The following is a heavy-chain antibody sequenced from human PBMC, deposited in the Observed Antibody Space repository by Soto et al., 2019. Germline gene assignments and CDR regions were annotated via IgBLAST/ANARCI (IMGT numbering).Heavy chain of an antibody. Sequence: QVQLVQSGAEVKKPGASVKLSCKASGYTFIHYVIHWARQAPGQSLEWMGWINPGDGAMSYSQKVQDRVTISRDTSASTAYMELTSLTSEDSAVYFCARGYGPGSYFLPWGQGTLVTVSS. V-gene: IGHV1-3*01. CDR1: GYTFIHYV. CDR2: INPGDGAM. CDR3: ARGYGPGSYFLP. J-gene: IGHJ5*02. D-gene: IGHD3-10*01.